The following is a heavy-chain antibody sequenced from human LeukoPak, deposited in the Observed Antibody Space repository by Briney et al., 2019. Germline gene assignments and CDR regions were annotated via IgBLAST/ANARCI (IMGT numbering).Heavy chain of an antibody. J-gene: IGHJ2*01. Sequence: SVKVSCKASGGTFSSYGISWVRQAPGLGLEWVGGISPVFGAADYAQEFQGRVTITADESTSTAYMELSSLTSEDTAVYYCARGSHTGNYMRLGNWFFDLWGRGTLVTVSS. V-gene: IGHV1-69*13. CDR3: ARGSHTGNYMRLGNWFFDL. CDR1: GGTFSSYG. D-gene: IGHD3-9*01. CDR2: ISPVFGAA.